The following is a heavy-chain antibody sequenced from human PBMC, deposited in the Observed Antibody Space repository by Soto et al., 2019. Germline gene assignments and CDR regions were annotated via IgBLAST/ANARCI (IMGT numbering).Heavy chain of an antibody. D-gene: IGHD3-22*01. V-gene: IGHV1-46*01. J-gene: IGHJ4*01. Sequence: DSVKVSCEAPGHSFTTYYMHWVRQAPGQGLEWMGIINPSGGRTTYAQKFQGRVTMTRDTSTSTFHMELSSLTSEDTAVYYCAGRYHYDSSGEYDYW. CDR3: AGRYHYDSSGEYDY. CDR1: GHSFTTYY. CDR2: INPSGGRT.